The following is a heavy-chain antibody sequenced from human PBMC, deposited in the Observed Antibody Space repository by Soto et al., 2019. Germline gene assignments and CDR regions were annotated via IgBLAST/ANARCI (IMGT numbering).Heavy chain of an antibody. CDR2: INSDGSST. D-gene: IGHD4-17*01. CDR1: GFTFSSYW. J-gene: IGHJ4*02. Sequence: GGSLRLSCAASGFTFSSYWMHWVRQAPGKGLVWVSRINSDGSSTSYADSVKGRFTISRDNAKNTLYLQMNSLRAEETAVYYCARATAEDYGDYHFDYWGQGTLVTVSS. V-gene: IGHV3-74*01. CDR3: ARATAEDYGDYHFDY.